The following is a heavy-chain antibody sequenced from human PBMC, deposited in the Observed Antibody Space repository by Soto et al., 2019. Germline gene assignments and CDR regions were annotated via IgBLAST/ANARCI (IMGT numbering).Heavy chain of an antibody. CDR2: IIPILGIA. V-gene: IGHV1-69*02. D-gene: IGHD3-3*01. CDR1: GGTFSSYT. Sequence: GASVKVSCKASGGTFSSYTISWVRQAPGQGLEWMGRIIPILGIANYAQKFQGRVTITADKSTSTAYMELSSLRSEDTAVYYCATNPPVDDDYDFWSGYYAVQLAPMDVWGKGTTVTVSS. CDR3: ATNPPVDDDYDFWSGYYAVQLAPMDV. J-gene: IGHJ6*03.